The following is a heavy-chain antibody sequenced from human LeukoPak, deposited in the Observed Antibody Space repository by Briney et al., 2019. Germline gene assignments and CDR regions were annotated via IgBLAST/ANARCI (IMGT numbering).Heavy chain of an antibody. CDR2: ISSSSSYI. J-gene: IGHJ6*02. D-gene: IGHD4-17*01. CDR3: AGIYGDHTSLGCYYGMDV. CDR1: GFTFSSYS. V-gene: IGHV3-21*01. Sequence: AGSLRLSCAASGFTFSSYSMNWVRQAPGKGLEWVSSISSSSSYIYYADSVKGRFTISRDNAKNSLYLQMNSLRAEDTAAYYCAGIYGDHTSLGCYYGMDVWGQGTTVTVSS.